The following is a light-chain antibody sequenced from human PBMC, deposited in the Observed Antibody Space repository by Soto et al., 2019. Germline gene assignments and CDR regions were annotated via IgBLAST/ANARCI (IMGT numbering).Light chain of an antibody. V-gene: IGKV3-20*01. CDR2: GAS. CDR1: QSVRSNF. CDR3: QRYDSFRT. J-gene: IGKJ1*01. Sequence: EIVLTQSPGTVSLSPGERATLSCRASQSVRSNFLAWYQQKPGQAPRLLIYGASNRATGIPDRFSGSGSGTDFTLAITRLEPEDFAMYYCQRYDSFRTFGQGTKVDIK.